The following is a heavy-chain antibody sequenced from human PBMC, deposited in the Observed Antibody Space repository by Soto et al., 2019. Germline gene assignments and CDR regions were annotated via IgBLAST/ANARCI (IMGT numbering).Heavy chain of an antibody. J-gene: IGHJ5*02. D-gene: IGHD3-3*01. V-gene: IGHV4-59*01. CDR3: ARVNIKGVVFGRKYNWFDP. CDR2: IYYSGST. CDR1: VGSISSYY. Sequence: PSENLSLTCTVSVGSISSYYWSWIRQPPGKGLEWIGYIYYSGSTNYNPSLKSRVTISVDTSKNQFSLKLSSVTAADTAVYYCARVNIKGVVFGRKYNWFDPWGQGTMVTVSS.